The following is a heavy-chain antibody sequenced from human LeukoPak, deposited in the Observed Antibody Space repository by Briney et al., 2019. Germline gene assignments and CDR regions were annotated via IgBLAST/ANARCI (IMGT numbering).Heavy chain of an antibody. V-gene: IGHV3-21*01. Sequence: GGSLRLSYAASGFTFSSYSMNWVRQAPGKGLEWVSSISSSSSYIYYADSVKGRFTISRDNAKNSLYLQMNSLRAEDTAVYYCARSDTAMVNGFDYWGQGTLVTVSS. CDR2: ISSSSSYI. CDR3: ARSDTAMVNGFDY. J-gene: IGHJ4*02. D-gene: IGHD5-18*01. CDR1: GFTFSSYS.